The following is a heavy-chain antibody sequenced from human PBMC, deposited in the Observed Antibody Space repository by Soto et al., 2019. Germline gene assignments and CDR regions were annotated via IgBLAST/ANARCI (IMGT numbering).Heavy chain of an antibody. CDR2: IDPSDSYT. J-gene: IGHJ6*02. CDR1: GYSFTSYW. Sequence: GESLKISCKGSGYSFTSYWISWVRQMPGKGLEWMGRIDPSDSYTNYSPSFQGHVTISADKSISTAYLQWSSLKASDTAMYYCARQLVVPAAIVSYGMDVWGQGTTGTVS. CDR3: ARQLVVPAAIVSYGMDV. V-gene: IGHV5-10-1*01. D-gene: IGHD2-2*02.